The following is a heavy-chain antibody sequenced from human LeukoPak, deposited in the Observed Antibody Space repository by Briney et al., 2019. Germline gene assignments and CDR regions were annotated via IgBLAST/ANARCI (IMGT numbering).Heavy chain of an antibody. CDR3: ARGGRYYGSS. CDR2: IKEDGSEK. V-gene: IGHV3-7*01. D-gene: IGHD3-10*01. J-gene: IGHJ5*02. Sequence: SGGSLRLSCAASGFTFSSYWMSWVRQAAGKGLEWVAKIKEDGSEKYYVDSVKGRFTVSRDNAKNSLFLQMHSLRAEDTAVYYCARGGRYYGSSWGQGTLVTVSS. CDR1: GFTFSSYW.